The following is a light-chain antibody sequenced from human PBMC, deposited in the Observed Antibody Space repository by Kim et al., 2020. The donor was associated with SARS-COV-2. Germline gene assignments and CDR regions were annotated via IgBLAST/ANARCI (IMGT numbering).Light chain of an antibody. Sequence: EVVLTQSPGTLSLSPGERATLSYRASQPISSAYLAWHQQKPGQPPRLLIYDASRRATGIPDRFSGSGSGKDFTLTISRLDPEDFAVYYCQRYKTFGQGTKVDIK. CDR1: QPISSAY. V-gene: IGKV3-20*01. J-gene: IGKJ1*01. CDR3: QRYKT. CDR2: DAS.